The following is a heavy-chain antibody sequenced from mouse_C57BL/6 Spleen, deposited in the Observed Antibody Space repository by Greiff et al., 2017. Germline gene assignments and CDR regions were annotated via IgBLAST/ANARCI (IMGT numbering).Heavy chain of an antibody. Sequence: QVQLKESGPELVKPGASVKISCKASGYAFSSSWMNWVKQRPGKGLEWIGRIYPGDGDTTYNGKFKGKATLTADKSSSTAYMQLSSLTSEDSAVYFCAREGTTVVADYWGQGTTLTVSA. CDR1: GYAFSSSW. CDR2: IYPGDGDT. D-gene: IGHD1-1*01. J-gene: IGHJ2*01. V-gene: IGHV1-82*01. CDR3: AREGTTVVADY.